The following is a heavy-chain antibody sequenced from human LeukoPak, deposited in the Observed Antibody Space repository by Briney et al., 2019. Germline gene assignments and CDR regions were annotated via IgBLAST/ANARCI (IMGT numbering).Heavy chain of an antibody. CDR3: ATTGREDSSGWFSYYYYYYMDV. CDR2: INPNSGGT. V-gene: IGHV1-2*02. CDR1: GDTFTGYY. D-gene: IGHD6-19*01. J-gene: IGHJ6*03. Sequence: ASVKVSCKASGDTFTGYYIHWVRQAPGQGLEWMGWINPNSGGTNYAQKFQGRVTMTRDTSISTAYMELSRLRSDDIAIYFCATTGREDSSGWFSYYYYYYMDVWDKGTTVTVSS.